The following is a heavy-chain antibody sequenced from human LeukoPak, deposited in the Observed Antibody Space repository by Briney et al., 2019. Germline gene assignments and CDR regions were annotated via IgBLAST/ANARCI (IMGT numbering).Heavy chain of an antibody. CDR3: ASVVPAAISSYSSSSSPFDY. CDR1: GYSFTSYW. V-gene: IGHV5-51*01. CDR2: IYPGDSDT. Sequence: GESLKISCKGSGYSFTSYWIGWVRQMPGKGLEWMGIIYPGDSDTRYSPSFQGQVTISADRSISTAYLQWSSLKASDTAMYYCASVVPAAISSYSSSSSPFDYWGQGTLVTVSS. D-gene: IGHD2-2*02. J-gene: IGHJ4*02.